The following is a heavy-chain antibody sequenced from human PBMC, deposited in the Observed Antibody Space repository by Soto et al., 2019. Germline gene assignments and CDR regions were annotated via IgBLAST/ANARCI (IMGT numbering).Heavy chain of an antibody. V-gene: IGHV1-46*01. J-gene: IGHJ5*02. CDR1: GYTFTSYY. Sequence: ASVKVSCKASGYTFTSYYMHWVRPAPGQGLEWMGIINPSGGSTSYAQKFQGRVTMTRDTSTSTVYMELSSLRSEDTAVYYCARYDLYCGGDCYSRATGWFDPGGQGTLVNVSS. CDR3: ARYDLYCGGDCYSRATGWFDP. D-gene: IGHD2-21*02. CDR2: INPSGGST.